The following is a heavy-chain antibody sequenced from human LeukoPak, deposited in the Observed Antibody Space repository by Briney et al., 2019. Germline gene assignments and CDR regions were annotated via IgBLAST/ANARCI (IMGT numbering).Heavy chain of an antibody. Sequence: EAGGSLRLSCTASGFTFGDYAMHWVRQAPGKGLEWVSLISGDGGSTFYADSVKGRFTISRDNSKNSLYLQMNSLRSDDTALYYCARESESSGWYDYWGQGTLVTVSS. CDR2: ISGDGGST. CDR3: ARESESSGWYDY. CDR1: GFTFGDYA. D-gene: IGHD6-19*01. V-gene: IGHV3-43*02. J-gene: IGHJ4*02.